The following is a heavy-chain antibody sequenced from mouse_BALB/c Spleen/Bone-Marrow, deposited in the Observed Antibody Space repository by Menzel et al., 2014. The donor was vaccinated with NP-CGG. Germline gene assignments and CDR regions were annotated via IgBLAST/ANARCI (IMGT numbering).Heavy chain of an antibody. J-gene: IGHJ1*01. Sequence: VQLVESGAELVKPGASVKLSCKASGYTLTSYWMHWVKQRPGQGLEWIGEINPSNGRTNYNEKFKSKATLTVDKSSSTAYMQLSSLTSEDSAVYYCAPYYYGSSYGFYWYFDVWGAGTTVTVSS. V-gene: IGHV1S81*02. D-gene: IGHD1-1*01. CDR1: GYTLTSYW. CDR2: INPSNGRT. CDR3: APYYYGSSYGFYWYFDV.